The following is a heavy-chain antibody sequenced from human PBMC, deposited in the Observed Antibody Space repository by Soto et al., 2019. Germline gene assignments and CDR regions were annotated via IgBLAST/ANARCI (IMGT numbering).Heavy chain of an antibody. J-gene: IGHJ6*03. Sequence: QVQLVQSGAEVKKPGSSVKVSCKPSGGTFSSYTISWVRQAPGQGLERMGTIIPILGIANYAQKFQGRVTITADKSTSTAYMELSSLRSEDTAVYYCARVVNANQSKYRNNVYYYYMDVWGKGTTVTVSS. CDR1: GGTFSSYT. CDR2: IIPILGIA. V-gene: IGHV1-69*02. CDR3: ARVVNANQSKYRNNVYYYYMDV. D-gene: IGHD2-8*01.